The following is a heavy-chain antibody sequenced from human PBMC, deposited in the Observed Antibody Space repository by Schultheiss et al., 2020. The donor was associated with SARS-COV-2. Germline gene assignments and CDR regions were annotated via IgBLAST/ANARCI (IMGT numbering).Heavy chain of an antibody. V-gene: IGHV3-33*08. J-gene: IGHJ6*02. CDR2: IWYDGSNK. Sequence: GESLKISCAASGFTFSNSDMNWVRQAPGKGLEWVAVIWYDGSNKYYADSVKGRFTISRDNSKNTLYLQMNSLRAEDTALYYCARWASKAYYYYYGMDVWGQGTTVTVSS. CDR1: GFTFSNSD. CDR3: ARWASKAYYYYYGMDV. D-gene: IGHD4-11*01.